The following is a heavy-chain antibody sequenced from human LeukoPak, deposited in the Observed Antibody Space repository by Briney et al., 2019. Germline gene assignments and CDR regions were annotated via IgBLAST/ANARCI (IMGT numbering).Heavy chain of an antibody. CDR2: IYYSGST. D-gene: IGHD6-19*01. V-gene: IGHV4-39*01. CDR1: GGSISSSSYY. CDR3: ARQGSSVWQPLDY. J-gene: IGHJ4*02. Sequence: PSETLSLTCTVSGGSISSSSYYWGWIRQPPGKGLEWIGSIYYSGSTYYNPSLKSRVTISVDTSKNQFSLKLSSVTAADTAVYYCARQGSSVWQPLDYWGQGTLVTVSS.